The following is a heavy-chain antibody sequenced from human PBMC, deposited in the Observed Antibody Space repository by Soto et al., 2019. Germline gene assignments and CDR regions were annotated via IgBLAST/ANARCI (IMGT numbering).Heavy chain of an antibody. Sequence: PSETRSLTCTVSGGSISSYYWSWIRQPPGKGLEWIGYIYYSVSTNYNPSLKSRVTISVYTSKNQFSLKLSSVTAADTAVYYCAGGSRIAAADTFDYWGHGTLVTVSA. V-gene: IGHV4-59*01. CDR3: AGGSRIAAADTFDY. CDR2: IYYSVST. J-gene: IGHJ4*01. D-gene: IGHD6-13*01. CDR1: GGSISSYY.